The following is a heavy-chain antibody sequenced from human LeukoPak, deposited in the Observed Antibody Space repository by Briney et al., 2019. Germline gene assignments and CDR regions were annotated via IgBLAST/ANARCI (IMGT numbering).Heavy chain of an antibody. D-gene: IGHD3-16*02. V-gene: IGHV4-39*07. CDR1: GGSISSSSYY. Sequence: KTSETLSLTCTVSGGSISSSSYYWGWIRQPPGKGLEWIGSIYYSGSTYYNPSLKSRVTISVDTSKNQFSLKLSSVTAADTAVYYCARAQAGDYDYVWGSYRYYPNVVWFDPWGQGTLVTVSS. CDR3: ARAQAGDYDYVWGSYRYYPNVVWFDP. CDR2: IYYSGST. J-gene: IGHJ5*02.